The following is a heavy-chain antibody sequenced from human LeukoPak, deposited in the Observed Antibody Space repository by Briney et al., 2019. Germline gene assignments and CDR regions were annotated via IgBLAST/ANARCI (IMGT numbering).Heavy chain of an antibody. D-gene: IGHD6-13*01. Sequence: SETLSLTCAAYGGSFSGYYWSWIRQPPGKGLEWIGEINHSGSTNYNPSLKSRVTISVDTSKNQLSLKLSSVTAADTAVYYCARQGEYSSNWYQYNWFDPWGQGTLVTVSS. V-gene: IGHV4-34*01. CDR3: ARQGEYSSNWYQYNWFDP. CDR2: INHSGST. J-gene: IGHJ5*02. CDR1: GGSFSGYY.